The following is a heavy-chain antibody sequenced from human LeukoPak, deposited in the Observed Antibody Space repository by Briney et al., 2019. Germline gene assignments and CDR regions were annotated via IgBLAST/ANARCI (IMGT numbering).Heavy chain of an antibody. Sequence: SVKVSCKTSGFTFSEPAIHWVRQARGQPLEWIGWIVVASGDTNLAQKSQDRVTLTRSLSTSSAYMKLSSLGSEDTAVYYCATDAGLSVAGTLRYWGQGSLITVS. J-gene: IGHJ4*02. D-gene: IGHD6-19*01. CDR3: ATDAGLSVAGTLRY. V-gene: IGHV1-58*02. CDR2: IVVASGDT. CDR1: GFTFSEPA.